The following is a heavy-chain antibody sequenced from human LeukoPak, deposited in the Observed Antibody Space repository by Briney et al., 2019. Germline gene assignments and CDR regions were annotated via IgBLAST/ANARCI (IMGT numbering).Heavy chain of an antibody. D-gene: IGHD2-15*01. CDR2: ISGSSTYI. J-gene: IGHJ4*02. V-gene: IGHV3-21*01. CDR1: GFTFSSYS. Sequence: GGSLRLSCAASGFTFSSYSMNWVRQAPGKGLEWVSSISGSSTYIDYADSVKGRFTISRDNAKNALYLQMDSPRAEDTAVYYCARDHSSGGYFDFWGQGTLVTVSS. CDR3: ARDHSSGGYFDF.